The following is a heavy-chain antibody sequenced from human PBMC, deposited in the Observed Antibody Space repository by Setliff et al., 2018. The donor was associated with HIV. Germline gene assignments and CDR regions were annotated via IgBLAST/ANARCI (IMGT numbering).Heavy chain of an antibody. V-gene: IGHV4-59*01. CDR2: IYRYNSGXX. J-gene: IGHJ4*02. CDR1: GGSFSGYY. CDR3: ASXXXXHTHFDY. Sequence: SETLSLTCSVSGGSFSGYYWSWIXXPXXXGLEWXGYIYRYNSGXXNYNPSLSSRVTIXADTSRXQFSLKLTSVTAADTAIYYCASXXXXHTHFDYWGQGXLVTVSS.